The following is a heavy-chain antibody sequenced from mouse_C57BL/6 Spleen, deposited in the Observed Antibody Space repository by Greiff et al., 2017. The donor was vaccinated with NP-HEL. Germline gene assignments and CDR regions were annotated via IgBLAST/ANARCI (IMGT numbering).Heavy chain of an antibody. J-gene: IGHJ3*01. CDR2: ISSGSSTI. V-gene: IGHV5-17*01. CDR3: ARRDYYGSSYFAY. Sequence: EVQLVESGGGLVKPGGSLKLSCAASGFTFSDYGMHWVRQAPEKGLEWVAYISSGSSTIYYADTVKGRFTISRDNAKNTLFLQMTSLRSEDTAMYYCARRDYYGSSYFAYWGQGTLVTVSA. CDR1: GFTFSDYG. D-gene: IGHD1-1*01.